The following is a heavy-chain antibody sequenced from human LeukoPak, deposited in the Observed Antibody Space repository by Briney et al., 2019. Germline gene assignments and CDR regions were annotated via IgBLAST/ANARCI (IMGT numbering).Heavy chain of an antibody. J-gene: IGHJ4*02. D-gene: IGHD5-12*01. CDR1: GYTFTSYG. V-gene: IGHV1-18*01. CDR2: ISAYNGNT. Sequence: GASVKVSCKASGYTFTSYGISWVRQAPGQGLEWMGWISAYNGNTNYAQKLQGRVTMTTDTSTSTAYMELRSLRSDDTAVYYCARGADIVAARELVPFDYWGQGTLVTVSS. CDR3: ARGADIVAARELVPFDY.